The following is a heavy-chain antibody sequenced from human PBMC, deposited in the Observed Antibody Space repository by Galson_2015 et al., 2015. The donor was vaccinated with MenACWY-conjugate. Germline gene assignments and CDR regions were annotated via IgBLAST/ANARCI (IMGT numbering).Heavy chain of an antibody. J-gene: IGHJ4*02. CDR2: IYHSGST. Sequence: SETLSLTCAVSGGSISGTNWWSWVRQPPGKGLEWIGEIYHSGSTNYNPSLKSRITISVDKSKNQFSLQLTSVTAAVTAVYYCVANGYYTLEHWGQGTPVTVSS. D-gene: IGHD3-3*01. CDR3: VANGYYTLEH. CDR1: GGSISGTNW. V-gene: IGHV4-4*02.